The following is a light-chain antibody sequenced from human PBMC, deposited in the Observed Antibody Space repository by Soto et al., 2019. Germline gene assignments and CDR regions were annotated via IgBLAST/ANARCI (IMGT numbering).Light chain of an antibody. J-gene: IGLJ2*01. CDR3: SSYTISSTLVA. Sequence: QSALTQPASVSGSPGQSITISCSGTSIDISGYNYVSWYQHHPGKAPKLIIYDVTRRHSGVSNRFSGSKSGNTASLTISGLQADDEADYHCSSYTISSTLVAFGGGTKRTVL. CDR1: SIDISGYNY. CDR2: DVT. V-gene: IGLV2-14*03.